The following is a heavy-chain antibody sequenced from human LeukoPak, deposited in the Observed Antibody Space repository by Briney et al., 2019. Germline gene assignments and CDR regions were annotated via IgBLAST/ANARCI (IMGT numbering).Heavy chain of an antibody. V-gene: IGHV1-18*01. CDR2: VSTYNSET. CDR1: GYRFSSVG. CDR3: VRDNWNEFDP. D-gene: IGHD1-1*01. Sequence: ASVKVSCKASGYRFSSVGISWVRQAPGQGLEWIGWVSTYNSETNYAPKFQARVTMTKDTSTRTVFLEMWSLRADDTAVYYCVRDNWNEFDPWGQGTLVTVSS. J-gene: IGHJ5*02.